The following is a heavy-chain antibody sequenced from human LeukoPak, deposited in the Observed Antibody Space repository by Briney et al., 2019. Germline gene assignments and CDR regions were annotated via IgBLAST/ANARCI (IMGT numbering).Heavy chain of an antibody. J-gene: IGHJ4*02. CDR1: GGSIRTDY. V-gene: IGHV4-61*02. CDR3: ARARYNWNHVDY. CDR2: IYTNGCT. D-gene: IGHD1-14*01. Sequence: SETLSLTCTVSGGSIRTDYYAWSWIRQPAGKGLEWIGRIYTNGCTNDHPPLKRRLTMSVDTSKNQSSLELGSVSAADTAVYYCARARYNWNHVDYWGQGTLVTVTS.